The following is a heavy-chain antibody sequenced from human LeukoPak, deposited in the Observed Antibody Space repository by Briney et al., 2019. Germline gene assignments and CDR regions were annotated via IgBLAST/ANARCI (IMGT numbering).Heavy chain of an antibody. J-gene: IGHJ4*02. CDR1: GFTFSSYA. V-gene: IGHV3-23*01. Sequence: SGGSLRLSCAASGFTFSSYAVSWVRQAPGKGLEWVSAISGSGGSTYYADSVKGRFTISRDNSKNTLYLQMNSLRAEDTAVYYCAKGSRGQLSYWGQGTLVTVSS. CDR2: ISGSGGST. CDR3: AKGSRGQLSY. D-gene: IGHD1-1*01.